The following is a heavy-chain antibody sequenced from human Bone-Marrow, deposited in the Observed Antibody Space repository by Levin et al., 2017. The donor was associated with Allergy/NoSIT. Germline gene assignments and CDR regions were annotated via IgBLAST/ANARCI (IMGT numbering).Heavy chain of an antibody. CDR3: ARVIVAAPTNRHPGWFDP. V-gene: IGHV3-21*01. J-gene: IGHJ5*02. CDR2: ISSSSSYI. Sequence: PGGSLRLSCAASGFTFSSYSMNWVRQAPGKGLEWVSSISSSSSYIYYADSVKGRFTISRDNAKNSLYLQMNSLRAEDTAVYYCARVIVAAPTNRHPGWFDPWGQGTLVTVSS. CDR1: GFTFSSYS. D-gene: IGHD6-6*01.